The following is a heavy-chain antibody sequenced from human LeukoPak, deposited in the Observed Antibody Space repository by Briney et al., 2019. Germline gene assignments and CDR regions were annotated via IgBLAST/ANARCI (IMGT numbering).Heavy chain of an antibody. Sequence: GGSLRLSCAASGFIFSNYWMRWVRQAPGRGLVWVSHINTDGSSTTYADSVKGRFTISRDNAKNTLYLQMNSLRVEDTAVYYCARVGYCSSTSCYAVDYWGQGTLVTVSS. CDR2: INTDGSST. D-gene: IGHD2-2*01. V-gene: IGHV3-74*01. CDR1: GFIFSNYW. J-gene: IGHJ4*02. CDR3: ARVGYCSSTSCYAVDY.